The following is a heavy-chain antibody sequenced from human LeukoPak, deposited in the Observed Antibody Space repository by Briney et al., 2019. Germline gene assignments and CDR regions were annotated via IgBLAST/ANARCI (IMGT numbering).Heavy chain of an antibody. D-gene: IGHD6-6*01. V-gene: IGHV1-69*05. CDR1: GGIFSSYA. CDR2: IIPIFGTA. J-gene: IGHJ6*03. CDR3: AGDRYSSSSYYYYMDV. Sequence: ASVKVSCKASGGIFSSYAISWVRQAPGQGLEWMGRIIPIFGTANYAQKLQGRVTITTDESTSTAYMELSSLRSEDTAVYYCAGDRYSSSSYYYYMDVWGKGTTVTVSS.